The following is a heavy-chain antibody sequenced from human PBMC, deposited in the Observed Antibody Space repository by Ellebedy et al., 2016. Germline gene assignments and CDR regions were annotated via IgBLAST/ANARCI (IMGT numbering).Heavy chain of an antibody. CDR2: INAGNGNT. D-gene: IGHD5-12*01. CDR1: GYTFTTYA. V-gene: IGHV1-3*01. Sequence: ASVKVSCKASGYTFTTYAMHWVRQAPGQRLEWMGWINAGNGNTKYSQKFQGRVTITRDTSASTAYMELSSLSSEDTAVYYCARDGGYSGYDCGYWGQGTLVTVSS. J-gene: IGHJ4*02. CDR3: ARDGGYSGYDCGY.